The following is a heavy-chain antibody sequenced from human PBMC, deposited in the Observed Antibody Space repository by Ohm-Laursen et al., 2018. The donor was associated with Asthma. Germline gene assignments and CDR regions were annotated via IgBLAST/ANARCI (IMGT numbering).Heavy chain of an antibody. J-gene: IGHJ4*02. Sequence: SVKVSCKSSGYTFTNYGFSWVRQAPGQGLEWMAWISAYNGNTNYAPKFQDRVTMTTDTSTSTAYMELRGLRSDDTAVYYCAKDSSEVVAADEYWGQGTLVTVSS. V-gene: IGHV1-18*04. CDR1: GYTFTNYG. D-gene: IGHD2-15*01. CDR2: ISAYNGNT. CDR3: AKDSSEVVAADEY.